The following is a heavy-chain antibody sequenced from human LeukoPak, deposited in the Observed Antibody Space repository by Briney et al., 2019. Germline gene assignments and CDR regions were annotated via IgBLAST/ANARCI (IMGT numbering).Heavy chain of an antibody. CDR3: ARGGFVFDI. CDR1: GFTFSSYE. D-gene: IGHD3-10*01. CDR2: ITTTDTTK. V-gene: IGHV3-48*03. Sequence: GGSLRLSCAASGFTFSSYEMNWVRQGPGKGLEWISYITTTDTTKYYTDSVKGRFTISRGNAKNSLYLQMHSLRAEDTAVYYCARGGFVFDIWGQGTVVTVSS. J-gene: IGHJ3*02.